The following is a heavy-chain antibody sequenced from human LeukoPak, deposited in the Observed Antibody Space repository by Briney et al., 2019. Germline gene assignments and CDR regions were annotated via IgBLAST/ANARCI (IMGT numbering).Heavy chain of an antibody. Sequence: SVKLSCSAAGATFTSYAISWGRQAPGQGLGWMGRIIPIFGTANYAQKFQGRGTITTYESTTADTMELSSLRSGDTAVYYFSPDYDFWCGDVGYWGQGTLVTVSS. CDR2: IIPIFGTA. V-gene: IGHV1-69*05. CDR3: SPDYDFWCGDVGY. D-gene: IGHD3-3*01. J-gene: IGHJ4*02. CDR1: GATFTSYA.